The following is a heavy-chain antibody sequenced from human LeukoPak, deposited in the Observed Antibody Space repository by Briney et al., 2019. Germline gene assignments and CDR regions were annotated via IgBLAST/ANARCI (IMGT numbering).Heavy chain of an antibody. CDR2: INPSGGDT. CDR3: ARDCDSSGYYPPTYYFDF. CDR1: GYTFISYY. J-gene: IGHJ4*02. D-gene: IGHD3-22*01. V-gene: IGHV1-46*01. Sequence: ASVKVSCKASGYTFISYYMHWVRQAPGQGLEWMGIINPSGGDTSYAQKFQGRVTLTRDTSTSTVYMELSSLRSEDTAVYYCARDCDSSGYYPPTYYFDFWGQGTLVTVS.